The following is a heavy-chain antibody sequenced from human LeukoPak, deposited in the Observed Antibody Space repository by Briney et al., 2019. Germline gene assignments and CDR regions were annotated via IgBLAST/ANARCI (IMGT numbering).Heavy chain of an antibody. J-gene: IGHJ4*02. Sequence: AASVKVSCKASGYTFTDYGFTWVRQAPGQGLEWMGWISALNGNANYAHKFRGRVTLTRDTSTGTAYMELRSLKSDATAVYYCARDEPYQLMILDFWGQGTLITVSS. V-gene: IGHV1-18*01. CDR1: GYTFTDYG. CDR3: ARDEPYQLMILDF. D-gene: IGHD3-16*01. CDR2: ISALNGNA.